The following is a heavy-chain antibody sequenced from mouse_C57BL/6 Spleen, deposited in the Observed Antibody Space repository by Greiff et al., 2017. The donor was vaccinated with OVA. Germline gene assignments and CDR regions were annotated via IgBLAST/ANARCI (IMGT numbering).Heavy chain of an antibody. J-gene: IGHJ4*01. CDR1: GYTFTSYW. D-gene: IGHD2-4*01. CDR2: IYPGNSDT. V-gene: IGHV1-5*01. CDR3: SPLSDYDYDGGAMDY. Sequence: EVQLQQSGTVLARPGASVKMSCKTSGYTFTSYWMHWVKQRPGQGLEWIGAIYPGNSDTSYNQKFKGKAKLTAVTSASTAYMELSSLTNEDSAVYYCSPLSDYDYDGGAMDYWGQGTSGTVSS.